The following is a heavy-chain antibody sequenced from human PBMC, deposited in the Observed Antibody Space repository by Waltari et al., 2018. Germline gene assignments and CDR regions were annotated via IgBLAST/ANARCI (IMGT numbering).Heavy chain of an antibody. CDR2: IYYSGSA. V-gene: IGHV4-39*01. Sequence: QLHLQESGPELVEPSETLYLTCTVSSVSISSGLYYWGCIRQPAGTGPEWIGNIYYSGSAYYNPSLESRVAISVDTSRNKFFLSLTSVTAADAAVYYCARAECSTSSCFFVSGFDPWGQGIHVTVSS. CDR1: SVSISSGLYY. CDR3: ARAECSTSSCFFVSGFDP. D-gene: IGHD3-3*01. J-gene: IGHJ5*02.